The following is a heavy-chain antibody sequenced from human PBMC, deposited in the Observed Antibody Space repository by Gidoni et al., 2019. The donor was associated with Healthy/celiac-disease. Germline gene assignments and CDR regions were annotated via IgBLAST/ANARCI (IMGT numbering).Heavy chain of an antibody. V-gene: IGHV3-15*07. Sequence: EVQLVESGGGLVKPGGSLRLYCAASGFTFSNAWMNWVRQAPGKGLEWVGRIKSKTDGGTTDYAAPVKGRFTISRDDSKNTLYLQMNSLKTEDTAVYYCTTDLIAAAGPFDYWGQGTLVTVSS. CDR1: GFTFSNAW. CDR3: TTDLIAAAGPFDY. D-gene: IGHD6-13*01. CDR2: IKSKTDGGTT. J-gene: IGHJ4*02.